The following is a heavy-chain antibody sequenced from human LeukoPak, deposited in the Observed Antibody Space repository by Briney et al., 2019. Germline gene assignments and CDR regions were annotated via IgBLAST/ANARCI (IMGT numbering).Heavy chain of an antibody. J-gene: IGHJ6*03. V-gene: IGHV1-69*06. CDR3: ARDLGYSSGWYGNNYYYYYMDV. CDR2: NIPIFGTA. D-gene: IGHD6-19*01. CDR1: GATFSSYT. Sequence: GASVKLSCKASGATFSSYTISWVRQAPGQGLEWMGGNIPIFGTANYAQKFQGRVTITADKSTSTAYMELSSLRSEDTAVYYCARDLGYSSGWYGNNYYYYYMDVWGKGTTVTVSS.